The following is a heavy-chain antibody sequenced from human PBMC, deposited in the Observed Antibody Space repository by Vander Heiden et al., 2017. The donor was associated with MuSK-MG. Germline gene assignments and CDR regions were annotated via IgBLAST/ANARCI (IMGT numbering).Heavy chain of an antibody. Sequence: EVQLLESGGGLVQPGWSLRLSCAAPGFTFSSYAMSWVRQAPGKGLEWVSAISGSGGSTYYADSVKGRFTISRDNSKNTLYLQMNSLRAEDTAVYYCAKVVVPATYYFDYWGQGTLVTVSS. J-gene: IGHJ4*02. CDR2: ISGSGGST. CDR1: GFTFSSYA. CDR3: AKVVVPATYYFDY. D-gene: IGHD2-2*01. V-gene: IGHV3-23*01.